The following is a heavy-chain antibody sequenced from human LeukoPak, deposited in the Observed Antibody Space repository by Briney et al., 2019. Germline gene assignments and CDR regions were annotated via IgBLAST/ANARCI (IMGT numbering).Heavy chain of an antibody. CDR2: IYTSGST. J-gene: IGHJ6*03. CDR1: GGSLSSYY. Sequence: SETLSLTCTVSGGSLSSYYWSWLRQPAGKGLEWIGRIYTSGSTNYNPSLKSRVTISVDKSKNQFSLKLSSVTAADTAVYYCARPSLVGAAANYYYYMDVWGKGTTVTVSS. D-gene: IGHD6-13*01. V-gene: IGHV4-4*07. CDR3: ARPSLVGAAANYYYYMDV.